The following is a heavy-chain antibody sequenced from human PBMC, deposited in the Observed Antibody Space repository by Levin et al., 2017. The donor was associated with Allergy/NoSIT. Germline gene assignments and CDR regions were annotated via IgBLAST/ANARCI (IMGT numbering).Heavy chain of an antibody. Sequence: GGSLRLSCAASGFTFGKAWMIWVRQAPGKGLEWVGRIKRKADGETTDFAAPVKDRFSISRDDSRNTVYLQMNSLKTDDTALYFCTTAGGFCTGKSCYGSFDYWGQGSLVTVAS. D-gene: IGHD2-2*01. V-gene: IGHV3-15*01. CDR3: TTAGGFCTGKSCYGSFDY. CDR2: IKRKADGETT. CDR1: GFTFGKAW. J-gene: IGHJ4*02.